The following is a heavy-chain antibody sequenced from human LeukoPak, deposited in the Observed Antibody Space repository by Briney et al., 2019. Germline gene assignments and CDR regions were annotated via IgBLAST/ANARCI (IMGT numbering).Heavy chain of an antibody. V-gene: IGHV4-38-2*01. CDR2: IYHSGST. CDR3: ARQGASPLEWLTQPFDY. Sequence: SETLSLTCAVSGYSISSGYYRGWIRQPPGKGLEWIGSIYHSGSTYYNPSLKSRVTISVDTSKNQFSLKLSSVTAADTAVYYCARQGASPLEWLTQPFDYWGQGTLVTVSS. D-gene: IGHD3-3*01. J-gene: IGHJ4*02. CDR1: GYSISSGYY.